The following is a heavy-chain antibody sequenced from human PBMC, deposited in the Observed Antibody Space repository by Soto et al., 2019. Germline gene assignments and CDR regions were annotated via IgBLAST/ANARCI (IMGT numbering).Heavy chain of an antibody. V-gene: IGHV3-33*01. J-gene: IGHJ4*02. D-gene: IGHD2-2*01. CDR2: IWYDGRRK. Sequence: QVQMVESGGGVVQPGTSLRLSCAASGFTFSSYGMHWVRQAPGKGLEWVAVIWYDGRRKYYADFVKGRFTISRDNSKNTLYLPMNSLRGEDTAVYYCASRSPALDYWGQGTLVTVSS. CDR3: ASRSPALDY. CDR1: GFTFSSYG.